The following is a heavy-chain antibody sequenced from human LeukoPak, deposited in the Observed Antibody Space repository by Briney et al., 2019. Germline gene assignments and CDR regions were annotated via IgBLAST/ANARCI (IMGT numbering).Heavy chain of an antibody. J-gene: IGHJ4*02. CDR2: IYYSGST. Sequence: PSETLSLTCTVSGGSINSYSWSWIRRPPGKGLEWIGYIYYSGSTYYNPSLKSRVTISVDTSKNQFSLKLSSVAAADTAVYYCARGGPAVLYYFDYWGQGTLVTVSS. CDR3: ARGGPAVLYYFDY. CDR1: GGSINSYS. V-gene: IGHV4-59*01.